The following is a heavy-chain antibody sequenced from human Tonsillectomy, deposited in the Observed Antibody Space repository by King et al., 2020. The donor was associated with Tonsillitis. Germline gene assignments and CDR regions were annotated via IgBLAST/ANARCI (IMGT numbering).Heavy chain of an antibody. V-gene: IGHV1-2*02. D-gene: IGHD6-19*01. J-gene: IGHJ4*02. Sequence: EQLVQSGAEVKKPGASVKVSCKASGYIFTDDYMHWVRQAPGQGLEWMGWINPTPPRTNYAQKFQGRVTMTRDTSISTAYMELSRLRSDDTAVFYCATYNVEVAGFDYWGQGTLGTVSS. CDR2: INPTPPRT. CDR1: GYIFTDDY. CDR3: ATYNVEVAGFDY.